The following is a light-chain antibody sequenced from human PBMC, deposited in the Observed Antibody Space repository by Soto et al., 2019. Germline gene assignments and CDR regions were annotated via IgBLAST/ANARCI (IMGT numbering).Light chain of an antibody. CDR3: SSYTTSNTRQIV. J-gene: IGLJ1*01. CDR2: GVS. V-gene: IGLV2-14*03. CDR1: SSDVGGYNY. Sequence: QSVLTQPASVSGSPGQSITISCTGTSSDVGGYNYVSWHQHHPGKAPKLIIYGVSNRPSGVSIRFSGSKSDNTASLTISGLQPEDEADYHCSSYTTSNTRQIVFGTGTKVTVL.